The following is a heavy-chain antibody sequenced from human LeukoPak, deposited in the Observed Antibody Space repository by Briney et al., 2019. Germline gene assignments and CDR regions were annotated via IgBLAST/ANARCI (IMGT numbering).Heavy chain of an antibody. CDR2: IYYSGST. Sequence: SETLFLTCSVSGGFISSSSYYWGWIRQPPGKGLEWIGDIYYSGSTYFKPSLASRVAISIDTSMNQFSLRLSPVTAADTAVYYCARRRYYDSTGYLDWGQGTLVIVSS. CDR3: ARRRYYDSTGYLD. D-gene: IGHD3-22*01. J-gene: IGHJ1*01. CDR1: GGFISSSSYY. V-gene: IGHV4-39*01.